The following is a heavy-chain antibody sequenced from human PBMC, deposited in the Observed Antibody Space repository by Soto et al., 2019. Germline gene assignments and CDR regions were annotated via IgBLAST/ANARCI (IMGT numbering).Heavy chain of an antibody. CDR1: GFTFGDYA. J-gene: IGHJ4*02. D-gene: IGHD3-22*01. Sequence: LRLSCTASGFTFGDYAMSWFRQAPGKGLEWVGFIRSKAYGGTTEYAASVKGRFTISRDDSKSIAYLQMNSLKTEDTAVYYCTRGYLIYYDSSGYYFDYWGQGTMVTVYS. V-gene: IGHV3-49*03. CDR2: IRSKAYGGTT. CDR3: TRGYLIYYDSSGYYFDY.